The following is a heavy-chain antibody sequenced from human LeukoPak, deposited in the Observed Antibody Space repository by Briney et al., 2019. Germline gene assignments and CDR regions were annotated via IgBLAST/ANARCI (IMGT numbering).Heavy chain of an antibody. D-gene: IGHD4-17*01. Sequence: PGGSLRLSCAASGFTFSSYWMHWVRQAPGKGLVWVSRINSDGSSTSYADSVEGRFTISRDNAKNTLYLQMNSLRAEDTAVYYCATNHPGGDYGTFDYWGQGTLVTVSS. J-gene: IGHJ4*02. CDR2: INSDGSST. CDR1: GFTFSSYW. CDR3: ATNHPGGDYGTFDY. V-gene: IGHV3-74*01.